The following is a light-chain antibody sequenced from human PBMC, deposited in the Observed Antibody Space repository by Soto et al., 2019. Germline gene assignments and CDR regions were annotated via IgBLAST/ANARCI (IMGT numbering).Light chain of an antibody. V-gene: IGKV3-20*01. Sequence: EIVLTQSPGTLSLYPGERATLSCRASQSVSSRLAWYQHKPGQAPRLLISGASSRATGIPDRFSGSGSGTDFTLTISRLEPGDFALYYCQQYGGSPITFGQGTRLEIK. CDR3: QQYGGSPIT. CDR2: GAS. CDR1: QSVSSR. J-gene: IGKJ5*01.